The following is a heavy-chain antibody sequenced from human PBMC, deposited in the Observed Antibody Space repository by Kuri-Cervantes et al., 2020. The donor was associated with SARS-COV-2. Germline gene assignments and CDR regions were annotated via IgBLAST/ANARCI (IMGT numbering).Heavy chain of an antibody. Sequence: SETLSLSCTVSGGSISGGDYYWSWIRQPPGKGLEWIGYIYYSGSTYYNPSLKSRVTISVDTSKNQFSLKLSSVTAADTAVYYCARGAGYDFWSGYYEYWYFDLWGRGTLVTVSS. CDR3: ARGAGYDFWSGYYEYWYFDL. CDR2: IYYSGST. CDR1: GGSISGGDYY. V-gene: IGHV4-30-4*08. D-gene: IGHD3-3*01. J-gene: IGHJ2*01.